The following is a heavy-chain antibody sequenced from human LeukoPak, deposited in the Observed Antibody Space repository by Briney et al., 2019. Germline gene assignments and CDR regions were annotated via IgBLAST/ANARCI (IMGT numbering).Heavy chain of an antibody. D-gene: IGHD3-22*01. CDR2: IYHSGSA. Sequence: SETLSLTCTVSGVSISGGGYFWSWIRQHPGKGLEWIGYIYHSGSAYRNPSLKSRITISVDTSKNQFSLKLTSVTAADTAMYYCARIHESSSRGWFDPWGQGSLVTVSS. CDR1: GVSISGGGYF. V-gene: IGHV4-31*03. CDR3: ARIHESSSRGWFDP. J-gene: IGHJ5*02.